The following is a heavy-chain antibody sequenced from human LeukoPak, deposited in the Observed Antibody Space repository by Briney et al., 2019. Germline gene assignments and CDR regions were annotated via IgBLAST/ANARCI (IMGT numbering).Heavy chain of an antibody. CDR3: ARQSYYDSSGYFLYYFDY. V-gene: IGHV5-51*01. D-gene: IGHD3-22*01. CDR1: GYSFSNYW. Sequence: GESLKIACKASGYSFSNYWIVWVRQMPGKGLEWMGIIYPGDSNTKYSPSFQGQVTISADKSISTAYLQWSSLKASDTAMYYCARQSYYDSSGYFLYYFDYWGQGTLVTVSS. J-gene: IGHJ4*02. CDR2: IYPGDSNT.